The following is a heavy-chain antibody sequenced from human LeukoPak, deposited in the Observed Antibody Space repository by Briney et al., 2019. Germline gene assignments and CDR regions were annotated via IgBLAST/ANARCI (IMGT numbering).Heavy chain of an antibody. CDR3: ARGAAEYRGDTIGGN. J-gene: IGHJ4*02. CDR2: ISSSSSYM. V-gene: IGHV3-21*01. CDR1: GFTFSSYS. D-gene: IGHD6-6*01. Sequence: AGSLRLSCAASGFTFSSYSRNWVRQAPGKGLEWVSSISSSSSYMYYADSVKGRFIIFSDNAKKSLYLQLNTLIDDDTAVYYRARGAAEYRGDTIGGNWGQGTLVTVSS.